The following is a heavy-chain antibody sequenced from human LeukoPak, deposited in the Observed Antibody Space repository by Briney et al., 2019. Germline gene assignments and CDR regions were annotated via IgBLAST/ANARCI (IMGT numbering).Heavy chain of an antibody. V-gene: IGHV4-59*01. J-gene: IGHJ4*02. CDR2: IYYNGNA. D-gene: IGHD6-13*01. Sequence: SETLSLTCTVSGGSLGNYYWSWIRQPPGKGLEWIAYIYYNGNADYNPSLKSRVTISVDTSKNQFSLKLSSVTAADTAMYYCARVARAAGLDSWGQGTPVTVSS. CDR3: ARVARAAGLDS. CDR1: GGSLGNYY.